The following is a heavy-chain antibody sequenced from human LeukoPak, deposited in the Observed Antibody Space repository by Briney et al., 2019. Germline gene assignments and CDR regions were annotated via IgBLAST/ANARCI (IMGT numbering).Heavy chain of an antibody. CDR2: IIPIFGTA. CDR3: ARGIPYSNYVGGYYFDY. D-gene: IGHD4-11*01. Sequence: ASVKVSCKASGGTFSSYAISWVRQAPGQGLEWMGGIIPIFGTANYAQKFQGRVTITVDESTSTAYMELSSLRSEDTAVYYCARGIPYSNYVGGYYFDYWGQGTLVTVSS. V-gene: IGHV1-69*13. J-gene: IGHJ4*02. CDR1: GGTFSSYA.